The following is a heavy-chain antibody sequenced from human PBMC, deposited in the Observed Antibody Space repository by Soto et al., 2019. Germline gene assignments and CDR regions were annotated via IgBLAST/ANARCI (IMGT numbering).Heavy chain of an antibody. CDR1: GYSFTSYW. Sequence: GESLKISCKGSGYSFTSYWISGVGQMPGKGLEWMGRIDPSDSYTNYSPSFQGHVTISADKSISTAYLQWSSLKASDTAMYYCARSVLGYYYYGMDVWGQGTTVTVSS. J-gene: IGHJ6*02. D-gene: IGHD2-15*01. CDR3: ARSVLGYYYYGMDV. V-gene: IGHV5-10-1*01. CDR2: IDPSDSYT.